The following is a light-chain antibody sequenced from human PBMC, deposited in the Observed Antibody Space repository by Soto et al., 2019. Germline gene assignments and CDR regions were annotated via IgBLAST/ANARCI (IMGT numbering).Light chain of an antibody. Sequence: DIQMTQSPSSLSAFVGDRVNITCRTSQHIAIYLNWYQQKPGKAPNLLLYPATSLHSGVSSTFSGSGSGTDFTLTVSSLQPEDCATYYGEQTYYTPYTFGQST. V-gene: IGKV1-39*01. J-gene: IGKJ2*01. CDR3: EQTYYTPYT. CDR2: PAT. CDR1: QHIAIY.